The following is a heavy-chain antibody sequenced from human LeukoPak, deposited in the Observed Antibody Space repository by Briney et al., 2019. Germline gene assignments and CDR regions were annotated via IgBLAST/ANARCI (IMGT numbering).Heavy chain of an antibody. D-gene: IGHD4-17*01. J-gene: IGHJ4*02. CDR3: ARLTTESVDYFDY. CDR1: GGSISSYY. Sequence: SETLSLTCTVSGGSISSYYWSWIRQPPRKGLEWIGYIYYSGSTNYNPSLKSQVTISVDTSKNQFSLKLSSVTAADTAVYYCARLTTESVDYFDYWGQGTLVTVSS. V-gene: IGHV4-59*08. CDR2: IYYSGST.